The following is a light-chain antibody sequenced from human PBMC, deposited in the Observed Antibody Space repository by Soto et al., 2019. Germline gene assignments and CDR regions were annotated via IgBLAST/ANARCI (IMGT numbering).Light chain of an antibody. CDR2: GAS. CDR3: QQYNNWPYT. Sequence: EIVMTQSPATLSVSPGERATLSCRASQSVSSNLAWYQQKPGQAPRLLIYGASTRATGIPARFSGSGSGTEFTLTISSLQSEDFAVYYCQQYNNWPYTFGQGTKLAI. J-gene: IGKJ2*01. CDR1: QSVSSN. V-gene: IGKV3-15*01.